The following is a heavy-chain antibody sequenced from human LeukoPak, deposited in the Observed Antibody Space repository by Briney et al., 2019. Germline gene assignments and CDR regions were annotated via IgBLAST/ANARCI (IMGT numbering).Heavy chain of an antibody. CDR1: GFSFSTYV. CDR3: ARDPYGDKRKGSLTG. V-gene: IGHV3-30-3*01. D-gene: IGHD4-17*01. J-gene: IGHJ4*02. CDR2: ISYDKINE. Sequence: PGRSLRLSCAASGFSFSTYVMHWVRQAPGKGLEWVAVISYDKINEYYADSVKGRFTISRDNSKNTLYLQMNSLRAEDTAVYYCARDPYGDKRKGSLTGWGQGTLVTVSS.